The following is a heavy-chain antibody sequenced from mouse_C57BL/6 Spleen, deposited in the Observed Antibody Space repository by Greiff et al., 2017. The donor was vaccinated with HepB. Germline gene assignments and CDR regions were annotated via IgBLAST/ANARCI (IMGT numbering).Heavy chain of an antibody. CDR1: GYAFSSYW. J-gene: IGHJ2*01. CDR2: IYPGDGDT. CDR3: ARLGLTGTDY. D-gene: IGHD4-1*01. Sequence: QVQLKESGAELVKPGASVKISCKASGYAFSSYWMNWVKQRPGKGLEWIGQIYPGDGDTNYNGKFKGKATLTADKSSSTAYMQLSSLTSEDSAVYFCARLGLTGTDYWGQGTTLTVSS. V-gene: IGHV1-80*01.